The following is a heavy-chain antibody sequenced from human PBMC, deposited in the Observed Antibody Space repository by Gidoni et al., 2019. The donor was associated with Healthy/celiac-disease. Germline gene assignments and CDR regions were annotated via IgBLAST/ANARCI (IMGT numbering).Heavy chain of an antibody. Sequence: QVQLVQSGAAVKKPGSSVKVSCKASGGTFSSYTISWVRQAPGQGLEWMGRIIPILGIANYAQKFQGRVTSTADKSTSTAYMELSSLRSEDTAVYYCARGRVATTIDYWGQGTLVTVSS. V-gene: IGHV1-69*02. D-gene: IGHD5-12*01. CDR2: IIPILGIA. CDR1: GGTFSSYT. J-gene: IGHJ4*02. CDR3: ARGRVATTIDY.